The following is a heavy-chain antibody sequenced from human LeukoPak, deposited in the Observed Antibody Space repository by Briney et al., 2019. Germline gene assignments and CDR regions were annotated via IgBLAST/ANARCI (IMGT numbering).Heavy chain of an antibody. CDR3: ARDGGMTPPYYYGIDV. J-gene: IGHJ6*02. D-gene: IGHD1-14*01. V-gene: IGHV4-4*07. CDR2: IYTSGST. Sequence: SETLSLTCTVSGGSISSYYWSWIRQPAGKGLEWIGRIYTSGSTNYNPSLKSRVTMSVDTSKNQFSLKLSSVTAADTAVYYCARDGGMTPPYYYGIDVWGQGTTVTVSS. CDR1: GGSISSYY.